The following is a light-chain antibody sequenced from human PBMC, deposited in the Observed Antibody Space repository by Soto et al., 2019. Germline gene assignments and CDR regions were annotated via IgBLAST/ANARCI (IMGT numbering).Light chain of an antibody. Sequence: DIQMTQSPSSLSASVGDRVTIACRASQSITSYLNWYQQKPGKAPNLLIYAASSLQSGVPSRFSGSGSGTDFTLTISSLQPEDFATYYCQQSYTNPVTFGQGTKVEIK. CDR3: QQSYTNPVT. V-gene: IGKV1-39*01. J-gene: IGKJ1*01. CDR2: AAS. CDR1: QSITSY.